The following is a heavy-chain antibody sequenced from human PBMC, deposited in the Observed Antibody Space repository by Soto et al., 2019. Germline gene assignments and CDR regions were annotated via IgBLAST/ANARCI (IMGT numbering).Heavy chain of an antibody. J-gene: IGHJ4*02. CDR2: MNPNSGNT. Sequence: ASVKVSCKASGYTFTSYDINWVRQATGQGLEWMGWMNPNSGNTGYAQKFQGRVTMTRNTSIGTAYMELSSLRSEDTAVYYCARVEGTYYDFWSGYYRIGKEYYFDYWGQGTLVTV. CDR1: GYTFTSYD. CDR3: ARVEGTYYDFWSGYYRIGKEYYFDY. D-gene: IGHD3-3*01. V-gene: IGHV1-8*01.